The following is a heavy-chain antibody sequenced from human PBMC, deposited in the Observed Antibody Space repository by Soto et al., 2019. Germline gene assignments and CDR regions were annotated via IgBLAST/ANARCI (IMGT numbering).Heavy chain of an antibody. J-gene: IGHJ6*02. CDR1: GFTFSDYY. CDR2: ISSSSSYT. CDR3: ARGSITMVRGATKDYGMDV. D-gene: IGHD3-10*01. Sequence: QVQLVESGGGLVKPGGSLRLSCAASGFTFSDYYVSWIRQAPGKWLEWVSYISSSSSYTNYADSVKGRFTISRDNAKNSLDLQMNSLRAEDTAVYYCARGSITMVRGATKDYGMDVWGQGTTVTVSS. V-gene: IGHV3-11*06.